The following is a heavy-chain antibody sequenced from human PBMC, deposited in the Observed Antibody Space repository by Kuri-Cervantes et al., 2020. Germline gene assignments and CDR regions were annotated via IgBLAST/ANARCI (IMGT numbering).Heavy chain of an antibody. CDR3: ARSSAAGTIDP. CDR2: IHYSGST. CDR1: GGSISSYY. J-gene: IGHJ5*02. Sequence: SETLSLTCTVSGGSISSYYWSWIRQPPGKGLEWIGYIHYSGSTNYNPSLKSRVTISVDTSKNQFPLKLSSVTAADTAVYYCARSSAAGTIDPWGQGTLVTVSS. D-gene: IGHD6-13*01. V-gene: IGHV4-59*13.